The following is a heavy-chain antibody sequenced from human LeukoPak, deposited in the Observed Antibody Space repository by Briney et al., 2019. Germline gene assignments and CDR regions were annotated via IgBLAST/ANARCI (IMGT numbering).Heavy chain of an antibody. D-gene: IGHD6-13*01. CDR1: GGSFSGYY. J-gene: IGHJ4*02. Sequence: SETLSLTCAVYGGSFSGYYWSWIRQPPGKGLEWIGEINHSGSTNYNPSLKSRVTISVDTSKNQFSLKLSSVTATDTAVYYCARTAAGKDYYFDYWGQGTLVTVSS. CDR2: INHSGST. CDR3: ARTAAGKDYYFDY. V-gene: IGHV4-34*01.